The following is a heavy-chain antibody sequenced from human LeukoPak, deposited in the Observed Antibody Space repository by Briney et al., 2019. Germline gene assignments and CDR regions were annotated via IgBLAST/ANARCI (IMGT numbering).Heavy chain of an antibody. CDR3: ARHRALWFGEESNWFDP. D-gene: IGHD3-10*01. J-gene: IGHJ5*02. CDR1: GGSFSGYY. Sequence: PSETLSLTCAVYGGSFSGYYWSWIRQPPGKGLEWIGYIYYSGSTNYNPSLKSRVTISVDTSKNQFSLKLSSVTAADTAVYYCARHRALWFGEESNWFDPWGQGTLVTVSS. V-gene: IGHV4-59*08. CDR2: IYYSGST.